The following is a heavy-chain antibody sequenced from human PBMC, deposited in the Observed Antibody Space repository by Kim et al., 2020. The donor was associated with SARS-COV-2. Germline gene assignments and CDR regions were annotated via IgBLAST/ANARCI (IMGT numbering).Heavy chain of an antibody. CDR1: GFAFGGSA. D-gene: IGHD2-8*01. V-gene: IGHV3-9*01. J-gene: IGHJ4*01. CDR3: AKSLYSSSSPLAH. CDR2: INYNSDTI. Sequence: GGSLRLSCAASGFAFGGSAMHWVRQFPGKGLEWVANINYNSDTIDYGDSVRGRFFISRDNANNSLYLQMNNLITEDTAFYYCAKSLYSSSSPLAHWGHGT.